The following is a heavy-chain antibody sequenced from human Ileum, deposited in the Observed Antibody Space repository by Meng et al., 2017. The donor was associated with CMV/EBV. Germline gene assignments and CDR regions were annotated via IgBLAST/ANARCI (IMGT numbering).Heavy chain of an antibody. J-gene: IGHJ4*02. Sequence: LYCATSGFTLSTYWMHWVRQAPGKGLVWVSHINSDGTNTMYADSVKGRFTISRDNAKNTVFLQMNSLTAEDTAVYYCARSPYQLLAYWGQGTLVTVSS. CDR1: GFTLSTYW. CDR2: INSDGTNT. V-gene: IGHV3-74*03. D-gene: IGHD1-1*01. CDR3: ARSPYQLLAY.